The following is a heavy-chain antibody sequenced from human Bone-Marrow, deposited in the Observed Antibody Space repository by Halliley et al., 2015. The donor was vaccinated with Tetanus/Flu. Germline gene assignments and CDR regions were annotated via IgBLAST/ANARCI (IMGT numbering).Heavy chain of an antibody. D-gene: IGHD6-25*01. CDR3: AKAIWAAATASFGMDV. V-gene: IGHV3-30*18. Sequence: ISKDGIKESYADSVRGRFTIPRDNARHTLYLQMNSLRADDTAVYYCAKAIWAAATASFGMDVWGQGTTVTVSS. J-gene: IGHJ6*02. CDR2: ISKDGIKE.